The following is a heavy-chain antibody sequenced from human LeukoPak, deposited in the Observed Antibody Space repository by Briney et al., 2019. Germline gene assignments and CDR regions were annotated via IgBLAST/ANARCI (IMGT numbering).Heavy chain of an antibody. Sequence: ASVKVSCKASGYTFTSYDINWVRQAPGQGLEWMGWINPNSGGTNYAQKFQGRVTMTRDTSISTAYMELSRLRSDDTAVYHCAKGGPYQLLDWFDPRGQGTLVTVSS. CDR1: GYTFTSYD. D-gene: IGHD2-2*01. CDR3: AKGGPYQLLDWFDP. V-gene: IGHV1-2*02. J-gene: IGHJ5*02. CDR2: INPNSGGT.